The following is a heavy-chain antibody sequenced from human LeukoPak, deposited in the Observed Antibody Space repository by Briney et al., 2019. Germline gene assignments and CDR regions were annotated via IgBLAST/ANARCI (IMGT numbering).Heavy chain of an antibody. CDR1: GFTFSNYN. V-gene: IGHV3-48*01. CDR3: VACRDNSCYSETFGF. CDR2: ISSSSGTI. Sequence: GGSLRLSCAASGFTFSNYNMNWVRQAPGKGLEWVSYISSSSGTIFYADSVKGRFTISRDNAKNSLYLQMNSLRAEDTAVYYCVACRDNSCYSETFGFWGQGTTVIVSS. J-gene: IGHJ3*01. D-gene: IGHD2-15*01.